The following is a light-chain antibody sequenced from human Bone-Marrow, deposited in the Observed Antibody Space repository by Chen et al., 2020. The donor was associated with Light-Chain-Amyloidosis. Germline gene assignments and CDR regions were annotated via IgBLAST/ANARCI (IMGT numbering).Light chain of an antibody. V-gene: IGLV3-25*03. CDR3: QSADSSGSYEVI. CDR1: DLPTKY. J-gene: IGLJ2*01. Sequence: SYELTHPPSVSVSPGQTARLTCSGDDLPTKYAYWYQQKPGQAPVLVIHRDTERPSGISERFSGSSSGTTAALTISGVQAEGEADYHCQSADSSGSYEVIFGGGTKLTVL. CDR2: RDT.